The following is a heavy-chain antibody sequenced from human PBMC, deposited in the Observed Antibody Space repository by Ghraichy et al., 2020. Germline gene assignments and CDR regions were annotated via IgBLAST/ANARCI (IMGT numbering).Heavy chain of an antibody. D-gene: IGHD6-19*01. J-gene: IGHJ6*02. CDR2: TNPKTGGT. CDR1: GYTFTGYY. V-gene: IGHV1-2*02. CDR3: ARGGQWLVNHYGMDV. Sequence: ASVKVSCKASGYTFTGYYMHWVRQAPGQGLEWMGWTNPKTGGTKYAEKFQGRVTMTRDTSINTLYMELRRLTSDDTAVYYCARGGQWLVNHYGMDVWGQGTTVSVSS.